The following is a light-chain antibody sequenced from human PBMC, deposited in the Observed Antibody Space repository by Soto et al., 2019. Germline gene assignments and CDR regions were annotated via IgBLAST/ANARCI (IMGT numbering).Light chain of an antibody. V-gene: IGKV1-6*01. CDR3: LQDINYPWT. CDR1: EDIRTW. CDR2: GAS. J-gene: IGKJ1*01. Sequence: IQMTQSPSTLSASVGDRVTITCRASEDIRTWLAWYQQKPGKAPKLLIYGASNLQSGVPPRFSGSGSGTDFTLAISSLQPEDSATYYCLQDINYPWTFGQGTKVDIK.